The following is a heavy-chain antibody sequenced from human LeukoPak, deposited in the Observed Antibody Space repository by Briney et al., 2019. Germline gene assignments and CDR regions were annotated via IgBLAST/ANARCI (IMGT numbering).Heavy chain of an antibody. D-gene: IGHD2-2*01. CDR3: AREIPFEFTMARGVEPDDY. CDR1: GFTFSSYS. CDR2: ISSSSSYI. Sequence: PGGSLRLSCAASGFTFSSYSMNWVRQAPGKGLEWVSSISSSSSYIYYADSVKGRFTISRDNAKNSLYLQMNSLRAEDTAVYYCAREIPFEFTMARGVEPDDYWGQGTLVTVSS. J-gene: IGHJ4*02. V-gene: IGHV3-21*01.